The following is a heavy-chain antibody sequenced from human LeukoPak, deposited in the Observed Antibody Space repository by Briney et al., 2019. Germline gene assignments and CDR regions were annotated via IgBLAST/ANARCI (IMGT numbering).Heavy chain of an antibody. J-gene: IGHJ4*02. Sequence: ASVKVSCKASGYTFTSYGINWVRQATGQGLEWMGWMNPNSGNTGYAQKFQGRVTMTRNTSISTAYMELSSLRSEDTAVYYCARVGYSYGHDNGYYFDYWGQGTLVTVSS. V-gene: IGHV1-8*01. CDR1: GYTFTSYG. CDR3: ARVGYSYGHDNGYYFDY. D-gene: IGHD5-18*01. CDR2: MNPNSGNT.